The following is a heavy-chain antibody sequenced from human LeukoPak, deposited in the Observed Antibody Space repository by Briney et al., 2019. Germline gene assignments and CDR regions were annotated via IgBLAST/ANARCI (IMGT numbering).Heavy chain of an antibody. D-gene: IGHD3-22*01. CDR2: ISSSGSTI. Sequence: PGGSLRLSCAASGFTFSDYYMSWIRQAPGKGLEWVSYISSSGSTIYYADSVKGRFTISRDNAKNSLYLQMNSLRAEDTAVYYCASPYHYYDSSDYYSNDYWGQGTLVTVSS. CDR1: GFTFSDYY. CDR3: ASPYHYYDSSDYYSNDY. J-gene: IGHJ4*02. V-gene: IGHV3-11*01.